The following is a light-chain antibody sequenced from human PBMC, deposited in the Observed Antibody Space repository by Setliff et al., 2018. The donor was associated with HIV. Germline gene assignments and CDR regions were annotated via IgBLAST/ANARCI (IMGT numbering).Light chain of an antibody. CDR2: GAS. Sequence: EIVLTQSPGTLSLSPGERATLSCRASQSVSSSYLAWYQQKLGQAPRLLIYGASSRATGIPDRFSGSGSGTDFTLNISRLEPEDFAVYYCQQYDSSQYSFGQGTKVDIK. V-gene: IGKV3-20*01. J-gene: IGKJ2*03. CDR1: QSVSSSY. CDR3: QQYDSSQYS.